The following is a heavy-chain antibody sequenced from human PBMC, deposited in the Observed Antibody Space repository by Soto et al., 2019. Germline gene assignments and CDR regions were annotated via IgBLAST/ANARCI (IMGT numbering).Heavy chain of an antibody. D-gene: IGHD6-6*01. Sequence: PGGSLRRSCAASGFTFDDYGMSWVRQAPGKGLEWVSGINWNGGSTGYADSVKGRFTISRDNAKNSLYLQMNSLRAEDTALYHCERASEYSSSSHYFDYWGQGTLVTVSS. V-gene: IGHV3-20*01. CDR1: GFTFDDYG. CDR2: INWNGGST. CDR3: ERASEYSSSSHYFDY. J-gene: IGHJ4*02.